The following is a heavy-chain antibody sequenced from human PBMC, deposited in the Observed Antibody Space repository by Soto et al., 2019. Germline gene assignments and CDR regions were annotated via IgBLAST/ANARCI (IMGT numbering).Heavy chain of an antibody. CDR1: GFTFSTYS. J-gene: IGHJ4*02. D-gene: IGHD3-22*01. Sequence: EVQLVESGGGLVQPGGSLRLSCAASGFTFSTYSMNWVRKAPGKGLEWVSYISSSGSTFYYADSVKGRFTISRDNAMKSLSLQMNSLRAEDTAVYYCARESFDSSANRRDYYFDYWGQGTLVIVSS. CDR2: ISSSGSTF. V-gene: IGHV3-48*01. CDR3: ARESFDSSANRRDYYFDY.